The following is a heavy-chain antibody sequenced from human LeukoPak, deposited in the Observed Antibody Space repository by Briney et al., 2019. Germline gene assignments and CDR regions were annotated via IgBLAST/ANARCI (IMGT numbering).Heavy chain of an antibody. V-gene: IGHV4-59*01. CDR1: GGSISSYY. D-gene: IGHD1-1*01. CDR2: ISYSGST. Sequence: SETLSLTCTVSGGSISSYYWSWIRQPPGKGLEWIGYISYSGSTNFNPSLKSRVTISVDASKNQFSLKLSSVTAADTAVYYCAREGTAGTNLNWFDPWGQGTLVTVSS. J-gene: IGHJ5*02. CDR3: AREGTAGTNLNWFDP.